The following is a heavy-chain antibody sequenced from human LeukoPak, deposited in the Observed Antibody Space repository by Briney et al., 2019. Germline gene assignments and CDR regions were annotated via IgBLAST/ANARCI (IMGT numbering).Heavy chain of an antibody. V-gene: IGHV4-4*09. D-gene: IGHD1-26*01. CDR3: TKREGPMSGSYDYFDP. CDR2: IHSNGYT. J-gene: IGHJ5*02. Sequence: SETLSLTCTVSGGSISGYYWSWIRQPPGQGLEWIAYIHSNGYTNYNPSLKSRVTISVDTSKNQFSLKATSVTAADTAMYYCTKREGPMSGSYDYFDPWGQGTLVTVS. CDR1: GGSISGYY.